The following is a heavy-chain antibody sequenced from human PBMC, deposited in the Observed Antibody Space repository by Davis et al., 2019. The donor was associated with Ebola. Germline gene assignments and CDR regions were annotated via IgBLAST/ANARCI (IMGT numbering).Heavy chain of an antibody. CDR1: GFTSNSYA. D-gene: IGHD3-22*01. V-gene: IGHV3-7*01. J-gene: IGHJ3*02. Sequence: GESLKISCAASGFTSNSYALEWVRQAPGKGLEWVANLKEDGRATNYVDSVKGRLTISRDNAKKSLYLQLNSLRADDTAMYYCARDYYDNSGDGFDIWGQGTMVTVSS. CDR2: LKEDGRAT. CDR3: ARDYYDNSGDGFDI.